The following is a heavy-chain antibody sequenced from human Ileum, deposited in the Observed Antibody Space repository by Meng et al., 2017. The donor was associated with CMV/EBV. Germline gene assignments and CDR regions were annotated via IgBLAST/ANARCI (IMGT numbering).Heavy chain of an antibody. CDR1: GFIFSSYS. D-gene: IGHD3-3*01. Sequence: GESLKISCEASGFIFSSYSMTWVRQVPGKGLEWVSVIYSGGSSTYYADSVKGRFTISRDNSKNTLYLQMNSLRAEDTAVYYCAKLLGDFWSGYHFDYWGQGTLVTVSS. J-gene: IGHJ4*02. V-gene: IGHV3-23*03. CDR3: AKLLGDFWSGYHFDY. CDR2: IYSGGSST.